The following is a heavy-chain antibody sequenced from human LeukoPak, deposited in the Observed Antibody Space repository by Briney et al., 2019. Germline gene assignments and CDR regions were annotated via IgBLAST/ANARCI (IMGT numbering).Heavy chain of an antibody. CDR3: ARGYSSGWTEGIIDY. V-gene: IGHV4-59*12. D-gene: IGHD6-19*01. CDR2: IYYSGST. J-gene: IGHJ4*02. CDR1: GGSISSYY. Sequence: SETLSLTCTVSGGSISSYYWSWIRQPPGKGLEWIGYIYYSGSTNYNPSLKSRVTISVDTSKNQFSLKLRSVTAADTAVYYCARGYSSGWTEGIIDYWGQGTLVTVSS.